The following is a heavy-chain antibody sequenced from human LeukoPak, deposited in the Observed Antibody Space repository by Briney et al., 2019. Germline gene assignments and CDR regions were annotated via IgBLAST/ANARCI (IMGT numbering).Heavy chain of an antibody. CDR3: ASLNAAYFDY. V-gene: IGHV4-39*01. J-gene: IGHJ4*02. CDR1: GGSISSSSYY. CDR2: IYYSGST. D-gene: IGHD6-25*01. Sequence: ASETLSLTCTVSGGSISSSSYYWGWIRQPPGKGLEWIGSIYYSGSTYYNPSLKSRVTISVDTSKNQFSLKLSSVTAADTAVCYCASLNAAYFDYWGQGTLVTVSS.